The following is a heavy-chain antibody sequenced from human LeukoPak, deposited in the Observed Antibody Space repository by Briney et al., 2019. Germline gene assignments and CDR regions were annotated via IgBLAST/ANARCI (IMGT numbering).Heavy chain of an antibody. D-gene: IGHD3-22*01. CDR3: ARSQYYYDSSDY. CDR2: IGSSSSTI. J-gene: IGHJ4*02. CDR1: GFTFSSYS. V-gene: IGHV3-48*01. Sequence: GGSLRLSCAASGFTFSSYSMNWVRQAPGKGLEWVSYIGSSSSTIYYADSVKGRFTISRDNAKNSLYLHMNSLRAEDTAVYYCARSQYYYDSSDYWGQGTLVTVSS.